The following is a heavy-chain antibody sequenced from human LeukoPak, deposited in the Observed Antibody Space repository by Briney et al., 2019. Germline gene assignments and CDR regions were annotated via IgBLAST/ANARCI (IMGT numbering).Heavy chain of an antibody. CDR2: INPDGSTT. V-gene: IGHV3-74*01. CDR3: ASDVGYKFDY. D-gene: IGHD6-25*01. J-gene: IGHJ4*02. Sequence: GGSLRLSCAASGFPFGRDSMHWVRQSPGKGLVWLSRINPDGSTTNYADSVKGRFTISRDNAKNTLYLQTNSLRDEDTAVYYCASDVGYKFDYWGQGTLVTFSS. CDR1: GFPFGRDS.